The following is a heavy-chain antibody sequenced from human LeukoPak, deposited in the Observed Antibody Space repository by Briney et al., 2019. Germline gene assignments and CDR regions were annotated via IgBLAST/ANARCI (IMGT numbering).Heavy chain of an antibody. Sequence: GGSLRLSCAASGFTFSSYAMSWVRQAPGKGLEWVSAISGSGGSTYYADSVKGRFTISRDNSKNTLYLQMNSLRAEDTAVYYCAKDSTNTYYYDSSGYLFDYWGQGTLVTVSS. J-gene: IGHJ4*02. CDR3: AKDSTNTYYYDSSGYLFDY. CDR2: ISGSGGST. V-gene: IGHV3-23*01. D-gene: IGHD3-22*01. CDR1: GFTFSSYA.